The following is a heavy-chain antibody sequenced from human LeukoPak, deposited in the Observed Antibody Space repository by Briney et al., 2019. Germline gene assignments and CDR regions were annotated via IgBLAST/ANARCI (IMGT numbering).Heavy chain of an antibody. CDR3: ACLLRDY. D-gene: IGHD2-15*01. CDR1: GFTVSSNY. J-gene: IGHJ4*02. V-gene: IGHV3-53*01. CDR2: IYSGGGT. Sequence: PGGSLRLSCAASGFTVSSNYMIWVRQARGKGLEWVSVIYSGGGTFYADSVKGRFTISRDNSKNTSYLQMNSLRVEDTAVYYCACLLRDYWGQGTLVTVSS.